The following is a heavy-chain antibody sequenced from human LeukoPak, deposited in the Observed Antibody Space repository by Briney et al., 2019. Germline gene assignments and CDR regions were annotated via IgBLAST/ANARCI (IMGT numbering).Heavy chain of an antibody. Sequence: PSETLSLTCTVSGYSISSGYYWSWIRQPPGKGLEWIGYIYYSGSTNYNPSLKSRVTISVDTSKNQFSLKLSSVTAADTAVYYCARVSGKYYYDSSGSAVYYYYMDVWGKGTTVTISS. CDR2: IYYSGST. J-gene: IGHJ6*03. V-gene: IGHV4-61*01. CDR3: ARVSGKYYYDSSGSAVYYYYMDV. D-gene: IGHD3-22*01. CDR1: GYSISSGYY.